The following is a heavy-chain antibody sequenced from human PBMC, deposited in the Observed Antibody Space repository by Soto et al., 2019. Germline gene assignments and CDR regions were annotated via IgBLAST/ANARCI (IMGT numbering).Heavy chain of an antibody. CDR1: GGSISSGDYY. J-gene: IGHJ4*02. Sequence: SETLSLTCTVSGGSISSGDYYWTWIRQPPGKGLEWIGYIYYSGSTYYNPSLKSRVTISVDTSKNQFSLKLSSVTAADTAVYYCARAGILEWLSPYYFDYWGQGTLVTVSS. D-gene: IGHD3-3*01. CDR2: IYYSGST. V-gene: IGHV4-30-4*01. CDR3: ARAGILEWLSPYYFDY.